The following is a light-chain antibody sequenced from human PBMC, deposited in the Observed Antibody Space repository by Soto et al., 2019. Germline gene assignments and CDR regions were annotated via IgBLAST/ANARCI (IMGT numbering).Light chain of an antibody. Sequence: EIVMTQSPATLSVPPGERATLSCRASQIVSSNLAWYQQKPGQAPRLLVYGASTRATDIPARFSGSGSGTEFTLTISSLQSEDFAVYYCQQYNNWPPEITFGPGTKVDIK. V-gene: IGKV3-15*01. CDR2: GAS. CDR3: QQYNNWPPEIT. CDR1: QIVSSN. J-gene: IGKJ3*01.